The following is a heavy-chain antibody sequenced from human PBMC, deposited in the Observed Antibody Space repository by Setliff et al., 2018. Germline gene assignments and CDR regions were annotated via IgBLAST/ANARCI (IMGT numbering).Heavy chain of an antibody. CDR3: ARLGSARDDSSGYYPDNWFDP. Sequence: PSETLSLTCTVSGGSISSSSYYWGWIRQPPGKGLEWIGSIYYSGSTYYNPSLKSRVTISVDTSKNQFSLKLSSVTAADTAVYYCARLGSARDDSSGYYPDNWFDPWGQGTLVTVSS. J-gene: IGHJ5*02. CDR2: IYYSGST. D-gene: IGHD3-22*01. CDR1: GGSISSSSYY. V-gene: IGHV4-39*01.